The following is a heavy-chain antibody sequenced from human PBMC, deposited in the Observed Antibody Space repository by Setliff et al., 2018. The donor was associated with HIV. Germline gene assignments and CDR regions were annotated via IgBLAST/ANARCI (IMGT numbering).Heavy chain of an antibody. D-gene: IGHD6-13*01. V-gene: IGHV3-33*01. CDR1: GFTFSYYG. J-gene: IGHJ4*02. CDR2: IYNDGSKK. CDR3: AHKPRIFAAGTHYFDF. Sequence: LSLSCAASGFTFSYYGMYWVRQAPGKGLEWVALIYNDGSKKYYADSVKGRFTISRDNSKNTLYLQMNSLSAEDTALYYCAHKPRIFAAGTHYFDFWGQGTLVTVSS.